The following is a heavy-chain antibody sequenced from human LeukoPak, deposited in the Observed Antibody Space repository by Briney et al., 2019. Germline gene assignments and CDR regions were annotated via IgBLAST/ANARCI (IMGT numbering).Heavy chain of an antibody. CDR1: GFTFSSYG. CDR2: ISYDGSNK. V-gene: IGHV3-30*18. Sequence: PGRSLSLSCAAAGFTFSSYGMHSVRQARGKGLEWVAVISYDGSNKYYADSVKGRFTISRDNSKNTLYLQMNSLRAEDTAVYYCAKDALGYCSGGSCSTRSWFDPWGQGTLVTVSS. J-gene: IGHJ5*02. CDR3: AKDALGYCSGGSCSTRSWFDP. D-gene: IGHD2-15*01.